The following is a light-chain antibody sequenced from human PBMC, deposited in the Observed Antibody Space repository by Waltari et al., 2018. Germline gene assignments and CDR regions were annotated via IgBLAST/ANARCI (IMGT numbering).Light chain of an antibody. CDR2: DVS. V-gene: IGLV2-14*01. J-gene: IGLJ2*01. CDR3: TSFTNSNTRV. Sequence: QSALTQPASVSGSPGQSITISCTGSSSDVGTYNYVSWYQQHPDKAPKLMIYDVSNRPSGVSNRFSGSKSGNTASLTISGLQADDEAAYYCTSFTNSNTRVFGGGTKLTVL. CDR1: SSDVGTYNY.